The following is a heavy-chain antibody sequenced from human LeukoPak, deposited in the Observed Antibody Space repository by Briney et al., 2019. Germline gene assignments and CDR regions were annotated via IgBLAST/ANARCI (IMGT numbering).Heavy chain of an antibody. Sequence: PGGSLRLSCAASGFTFSSYEMNWVRQAPGKGLEGVSYISSSGSTIYYADSVKGRFTISRDNAKNSLYLQMNSLRAEDTAVYYCATRRYFDWLNAFDIWGQGTMVTVSS. D-gene: IGHD3-9*01. CDR1: GFTFSSYE. CDR2: ISSSGSTI. V-gene: IGHV3-48*03. CDR3: ATRRYFDWLNAFDI. J-gene: IGHJ3*02.